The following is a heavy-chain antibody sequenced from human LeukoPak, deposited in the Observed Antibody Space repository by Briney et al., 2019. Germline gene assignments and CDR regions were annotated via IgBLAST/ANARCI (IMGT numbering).Heavy chain of an antibody. CDR3: ARDGISTDDY. Sequence: ASVRVSCKTSGYTFSNFGINWVRQAPGQGLEWMGWISGNNDNPNYGQKFQGRLTVTTDTSTSTAYMELRNLRFDDTAVYYCARDGISTDDYWGQGTLVTVSS. D-gene: IGHD2-2*01. J-gene: IGHJ4*02. CDR2: ISGNNDNP. V-gene: IGHV1-18*01. CDR1: GYTFSNFG.